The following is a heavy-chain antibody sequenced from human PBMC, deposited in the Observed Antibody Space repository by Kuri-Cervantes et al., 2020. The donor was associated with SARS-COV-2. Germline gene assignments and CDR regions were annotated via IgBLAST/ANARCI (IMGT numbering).Heavy chain of an antibody. D-gene: IGHD6-6*01. CDR3: ARDRSSSSRLRYYYYYMDV. CDR2: IGTAGDT. CDR1: GFSFSNYD. J-gene: IGHJ6*03. V-gene: IGHV3-13*04. Sequence: LSLTCAASGFSFSNYDMHWVRQASGKGLEWVSGIGTAGDTYYPGSVKGRFTISRENAKNSLYLQMNSLRAEDTAVYYCARDRSSSSRLRYYYYYMDVWGKGTTVTVSS.